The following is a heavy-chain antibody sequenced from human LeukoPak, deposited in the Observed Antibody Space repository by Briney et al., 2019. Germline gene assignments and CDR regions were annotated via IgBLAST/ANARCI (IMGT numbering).Heavy chain of an antibody. CDR3: AKPYYDSSGKDY. CDR2: ISGSGGST. D-gene: IGHD3-22*01. V-gene: IGHV3-23*01. CDR1: GFTFTSYA. J-gene: IGHJ4*02. Sequence: PGGSLRLSCAAAGFTFTSYAMSWVRQAPGKGLEWVSAISGSGGSTYYADSVKGRFTISRDNSKNTLYLQMNSLRAEDTAVYYCAKPYYDSSGKDYWGQGTLVTVSS.